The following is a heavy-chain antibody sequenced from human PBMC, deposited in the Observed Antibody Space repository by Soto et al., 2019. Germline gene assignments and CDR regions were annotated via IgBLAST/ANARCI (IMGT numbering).Heavy chain of an antibody. CDR3: NRGSEYDFWSGYL. CDR1: GGTSTRYA. Sequence: QERLVQSGAEVRKPGSSVKVSCKVTGGTSTRYAINWVRQAPGQGLEWMGGIVPMFGTSKYAQKFQGRVNITADTSTNLAYMELRSLRSEDTAVYYCNRGSEYDFWSGYLWGQGTLVSVSS. J-gene: IGHJ1*01. D-gene: IGHD3-3*01. V-gene: IGHV1-69*06. CDR2: IVPMFGTS.